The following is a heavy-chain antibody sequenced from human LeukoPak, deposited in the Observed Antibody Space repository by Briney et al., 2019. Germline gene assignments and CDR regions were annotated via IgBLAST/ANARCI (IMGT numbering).Heavy chain of an antibody. CDR2: ISAYNGNT. D-gene: IGHD3-16*01. CDR1: GYTFTSYG. J-gene: IGHJ5*02. CDR3: ARGPPQGGYNWSAP. Sequence: VASVKVSCKASGYTFTSYGISWVRQAPGQGLEWMGWISAYNGNTNYAQKLQGRVTMTTDTSTSTAYMELGGRRSADTAGYYCARGPPQGGYNWSAPGGRGPLVTVSS. V-gene: IGHV1-18*01.